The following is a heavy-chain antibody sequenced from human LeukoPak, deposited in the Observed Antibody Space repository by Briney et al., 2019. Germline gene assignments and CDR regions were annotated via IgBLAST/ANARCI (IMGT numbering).Heavy chain of an antibody. Sequence: PSETLSLTCAVYGGSFIGYYWSWIRQPPGKGLEWIGEINHSGGANYNPSPKSRVTISADTSKSQFSLKLGSVTAADTAVYYCARVPLRFLEPFDHWGQGTLVTVSS. CDR3: ARVPLRFLEPFDH. CDR2: INHSGGA. CDR1: GGSFIGYY. J-gene: IGHJ4*02. D-gene: IGHD3-3*01. V-gene: IGHV4-34*01.